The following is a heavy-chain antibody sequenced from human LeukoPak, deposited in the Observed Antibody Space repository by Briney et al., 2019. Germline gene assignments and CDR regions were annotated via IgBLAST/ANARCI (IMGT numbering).Heavy chain of an antibody. J-gene: IGHJ4*02. D-gene: IGHD2-2*01. CDR2: ISSSSSYI. Sequence: GGSLRLSCAASGFTFSSYSMNWVRQAPGKGLEWVSSISSSSSYIYYADSVKGRFTISRDNAKNSLYLQMNSLRAEDTAVYYCARDAIGYCSSTSGYGDYWGQGTLVTVSS. V-gene: IGHV3-21*01. CDR1: GFTFSSYS. CDR3: ARDAIGYCSSTSGYGDY.